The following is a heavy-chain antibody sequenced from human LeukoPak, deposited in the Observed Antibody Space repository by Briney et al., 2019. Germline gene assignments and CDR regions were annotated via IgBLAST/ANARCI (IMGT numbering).Heavy chain of an antibody. CDR3: ARSRRDYTYIYYYYYGMDV. V-gene: IGHV4-61*09. J-gene: IGHJ6*02. CDR1: GASIISGSFY. CDR2: FYTSGRT. D-gene: IGHD4-11*01. Sequence: PSQTLSLACSVSGASIISGSFYWSWIRQAAGKGLEWVGHFYTSGRTDHNPSLKGRVTISVDTSKNQFSLKLSSVTAADTAVYYCARSRRDYTYIYYYYYGMDVWGQGTTVTVSS.